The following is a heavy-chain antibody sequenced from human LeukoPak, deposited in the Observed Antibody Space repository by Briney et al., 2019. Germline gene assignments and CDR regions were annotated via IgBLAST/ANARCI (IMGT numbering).Heavy chain of an antibody. V-gene: IGHV3-48*03. CDR3: AALLWSRFDY. D-gene: IGHD2-2*01. Sequence: GGSLRLFCAASGFTFSSYEMNWVRQAPGKGLEWGSYISSSGSTIYYADSVKGRFTISRDNAKNSLYLQMNSLRAEDTAVYYCAALLWSRFDYWGQGTLVTVSS. CDR1: GFTFSSYE. CDR2: ISSSGSTI. J-gene: IGHJ4*02.